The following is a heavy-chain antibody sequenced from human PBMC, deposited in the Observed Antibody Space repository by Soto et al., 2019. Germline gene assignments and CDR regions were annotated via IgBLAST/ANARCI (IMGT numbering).Heavy chain of an antibody. D-gene: IGHD1-1*01. Sequence: QVQLVQSGAEVLKPGSSVKVSCKASGDTFDTFAISWVRQAPGQGLEWMGGIIPIFRTPDYAQKFQGRVTITADVSTSTAYMELSSLRSEDTVVYYCARNKDREQLGRNYYYALDVWGQGTTVTVSS. CDR3: ARNKDREQLGRNYYYALDV. J-gene: IGHJ6*02. CDR1: GDTFDTFA. V-gene: IGHV1-69*12. CDR2: IIPIFRTP.